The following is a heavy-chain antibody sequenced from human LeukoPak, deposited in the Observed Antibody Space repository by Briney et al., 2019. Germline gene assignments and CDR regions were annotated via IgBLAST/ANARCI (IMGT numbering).Heavy chain of an antibody. V-gene: IGHV3-7*01. CDR3: ARAMFTMVRGVTRYYYYYYMDV. CDR2: IKQDGSEK. D-gene: IGHD3-10*01. Sequence: PGRSLRLSCAASGFTFSSYWMSWARQAPGKGLEWVANIKQDGSEKYYVDPVKGRFTISRDNAKNSLYLQMNSLRAEDTAVYYCARAMFTMVRGVTRYYYYYYMDVWGKGTTVTISS. J-gene: IGHJ6*03. CDR1: GFTFSSYW.